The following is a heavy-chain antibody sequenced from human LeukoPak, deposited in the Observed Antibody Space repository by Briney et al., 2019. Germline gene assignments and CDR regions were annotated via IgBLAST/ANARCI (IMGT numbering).Heavy chain of an antibody. CDR3: ARPIAAAGS. J-gene: IGHJ4*02. V-gene: IGHV3-7*03. Sequence: PGGSLRLSCAASAFTISSYWMTWVRQAPGKGLEWVASIKPDGSEKYYVDSVKGRFTISRDNAKNSLYLQMNSLRAEDTAVYYCARPIAAAGSWGQGTLVTVSS. CDR2: IKPDGSEK. CDR1: AFTISSYW. D-gene: IGHD6-13*01.